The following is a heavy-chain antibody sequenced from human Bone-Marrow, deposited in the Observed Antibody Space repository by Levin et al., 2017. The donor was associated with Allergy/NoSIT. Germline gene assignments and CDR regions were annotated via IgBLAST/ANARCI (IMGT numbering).Heavy chain of an antibody. CDR3: AREVGARMGMVY. J-gene: IGHJ4*02. CDR1: GGSISSSNYY. D-gene: IGHD5-12*01. Sequence: SQTLSLPCTVSGGSISSSNYYWDWVRQPPGKGLEWIGSIFYTGTTHYNPSLKSRVTISLGTSNQFSLRLSSVTAADTAVYYCAREVGARMGMVYWGQGTLVTVSS. V-gene: IGHV4-39*07. CDR2: IFYTGTT.